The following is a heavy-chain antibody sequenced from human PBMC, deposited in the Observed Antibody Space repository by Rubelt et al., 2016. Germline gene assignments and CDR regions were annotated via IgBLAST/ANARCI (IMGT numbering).Heavy chain of an antibody. V-gene: IGHV5-51*01. Sequence: EVQLVQSGAEVKKPGESLKISCKGSGYSFTSYWIGWVRQMPGKGLEWMGIIYPGDSDTRYSPSCEGQVTISADKSVSTSYLQWSSLKASDTAMYYCARVTTVTNDNWFDPWGQGTLVTVSS. CDR2: IYPGDSDT. J-gene: IGHJ5*02. D-gene: IGHD4-17*01. CDR3: ARVTTVTNDNWFDP. CDR1: GYSFTSYW.